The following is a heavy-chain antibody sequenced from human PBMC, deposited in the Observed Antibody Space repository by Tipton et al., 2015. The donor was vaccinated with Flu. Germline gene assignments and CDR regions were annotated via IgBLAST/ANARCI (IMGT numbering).Heavy chain of an antibody. D-gene: IGHD3-3*01. CDR1: GFTFDDYA. V-gene: IGHV3-9*01. Sequence: SLRLPCAASGFTFDDYAMHWVRQAPGKGLEWVSGISWNSGSIGYADSVKGRFTISRDNAKNSLYLQMNSLRAEDTALYYCAKESGPFWSGYNYYYGMDVWGQGTTVTVSS. J-gene: IGHJ6*02. CDR3: AKESGPFWSGYNYYYGMDV. CDR2: ISWNSGSI.